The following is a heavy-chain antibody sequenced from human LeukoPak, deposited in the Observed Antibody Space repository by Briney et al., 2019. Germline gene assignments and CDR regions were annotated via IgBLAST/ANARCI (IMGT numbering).Heavy chain of an antibody. CDR3: ARDSSSRLGFDY. V-gene: IGHV3-33*01. J-gene: IGHJ4*02. CDR2: IWYDGSKT. D-gene: IGHD6-6*01. Sequence: GGSLRLSCEASGFTFSNFGMHWVHQAPGKGLEWVALIWYDGSKTYYADSVKGRFTISRDNSKNTLYLQMNSLRAEDTAVYYCARDSSSRLGFDYWGQGTLVTVSS. CDR1: GFTFSNFG.